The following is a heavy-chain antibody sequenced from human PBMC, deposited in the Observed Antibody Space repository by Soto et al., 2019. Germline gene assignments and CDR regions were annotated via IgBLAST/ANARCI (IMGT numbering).Heavy chain of an antibody. CDR3: AKVFGQGSWYNLELVHYMDV. V-gene: IGHV3-23*01. CDR1: GFTFRSYA. Sequence: PGGSLRLSCAASGFTFRSYAMSWVRQAPGKGLEWVSGISGSGGSTNYADSVKGRFTISRDNSKNTLFLQMNSLRAEDTAIYYCAKVFGQGSWYNLELVHYMDVWGKGTTVTVSS. D-gene: IGHD6-13*01. CDR2: ISGSGGST. J-gene: IGHJ6*03.